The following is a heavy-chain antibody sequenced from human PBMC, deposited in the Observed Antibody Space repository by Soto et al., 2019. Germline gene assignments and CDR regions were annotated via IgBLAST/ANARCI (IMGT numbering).Heavy chain of an antibody. CDR1: GGSISSSSYY. D-gene: IGHD6-6*01. J-gene: IGHJ4*01. V-gene: IGHV4-39*01. Sequence: PSETRSLTWTVSGGSISSSSYYWGWIRQPPGKGLEWIGSIYYSGSTYYNPSLKSRATISVDTSKNQFSLKLSSVTAADTAVYYCASPADSRSSSEYWGHGTVVTVSS. CDR3: ASPADSRSSSEY. CDR2: IYYSGST.